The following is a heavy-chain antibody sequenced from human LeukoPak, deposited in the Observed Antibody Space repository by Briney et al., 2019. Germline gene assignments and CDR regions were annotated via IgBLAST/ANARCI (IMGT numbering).Heavy chain of an antibody. CDR2: IYHSGST. CDR3: ASGRDYSDY. CDR1: GYSISSGYY. J-gene: IGHJ4*02. V-gene: IGHV4-38-2*01. Sequence: SETLSLTCAVSGYSISSGYYWGWIRQPPGKGLEWIGSIYHSGSTYYNPSLKSRVTISVDTSKNQFSLKLSSVTAADTAVYYCASGRDYSDYWGQGTLVTVSS.